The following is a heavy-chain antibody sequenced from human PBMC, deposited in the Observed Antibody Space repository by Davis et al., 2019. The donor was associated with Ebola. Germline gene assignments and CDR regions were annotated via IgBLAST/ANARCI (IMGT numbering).Heavy chain of an antibody. J-gene: IGHJ6*02. Sequence: SLNTSCAASGFTFSSHWMSWVRPAPAPALAWVANIKQDGSGKYYVDSVKGRFTISRDNAKNSLYLQMNSLRAEDTAVYYCAREAPYGMDVWGQGTTVTVSS. CDR3: AREAPYGMDV. CDR2: IKQDGSGK. CDR1: GFTFSSHW. V-gene: IGHV3-7*03.